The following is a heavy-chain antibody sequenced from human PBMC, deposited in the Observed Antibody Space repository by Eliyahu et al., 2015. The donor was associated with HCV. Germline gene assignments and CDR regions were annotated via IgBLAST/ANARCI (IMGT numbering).Heavy chain of an antibody. Sequence: QVQLVESGGGVVQPGXSXXXXXSASGFIFSNFTMHWVRQAPGKGLEWVAVISYDGSNKYYADPVKGRFTISRDNSKNSLYVQMNSLRAEDTAVYYCAKAYYDFWSPSYWDQGTLVTVSS. CDR3: AKAYYDFWSPSY. J-gene: IGHJ4*02. CDR1: GFIFSNFT. CDR2: ISYDGSNK. D-gene: IGHD3-3*01. V-gene: IGHV3-30*18.